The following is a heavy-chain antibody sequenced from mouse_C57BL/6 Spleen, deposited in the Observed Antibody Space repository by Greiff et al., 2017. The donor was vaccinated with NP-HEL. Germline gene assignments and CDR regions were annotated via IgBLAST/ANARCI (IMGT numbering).Heavy chain of an antibody. J-gene: IGHJ4*01. V-gene: IGHV1-82*01. CDR1: GYAFSSSW. CDR2: IYPGDGDT. Sequence: VQLQQSGPELVKPGASVKISCKASGYAFSSSWMNWVKQRPGKGLEWIGRIYPGDGDTNYNGKFKGKATLTADKSSSTAYMQLSSLTSEDSAVYFCARKSLLYYAMDDWGQGTSVTVSS. CDR3: ARKSLLYYAMDD. D-gene: IGHD2-10*01.